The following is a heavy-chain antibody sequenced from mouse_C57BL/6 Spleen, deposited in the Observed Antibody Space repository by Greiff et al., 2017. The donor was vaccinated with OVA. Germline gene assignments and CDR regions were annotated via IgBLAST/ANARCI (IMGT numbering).Heavy chain of an antibody. CDR1: GYTFTSYW. J-gene: IGHJ2*01. V-gene: IGHV1-52*01. CDR3: ARSYYGSSSYLDY. CDR2: IDPSDSET. D-gene: IGHD1-1*01. Sequence: QVQLKQPGAELVRPGSSVKLSCKASGYTFTSYWMHWVKQRPIQGLEWIGNIDPSDSETHYNQKFKDKATLTVDKSSSTAYMQLSSLTSEDSAVYDCARSYYGSSSYLDYWGQGTTLTVSS.